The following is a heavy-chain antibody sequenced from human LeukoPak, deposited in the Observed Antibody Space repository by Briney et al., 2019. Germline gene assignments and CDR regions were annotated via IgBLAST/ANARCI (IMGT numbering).Heavy chain of an antibody. Sequence: GGSLRLSYAASGFTFSSYWMHWVRQAPGKGLVWVSRINTDGSSTSYADSVKGRFTISRDNAKNTLYLQMNSLRAEDTAVYYCAREEDIVVVPAAPAGYMDVWGKGTTVTVSS. CDR2: INTDGSST. V-gene: IGHV3-74*01. CDR1: GFTFSSYW. D-gene: IGHD2-2*01. J-gene: IGHJ6*03. CDR3: AREEDIVVVPAAPAGYMDV.